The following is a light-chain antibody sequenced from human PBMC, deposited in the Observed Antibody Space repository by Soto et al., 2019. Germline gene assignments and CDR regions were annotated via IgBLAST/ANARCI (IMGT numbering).Light chain of an antibody. CDR2: DAS. CDR3: QQYDNWPTWT. V-gene: IGKV3-15*01. CDR1: QSIGRD. J-gene: IGKJ1*01. Sequence: EVVMTHSPATLSVSPWERATLSPSASQSIGRDLAWYQQKPGQPPRLLIYDASTRATGIPARFSGSGSGTEFTLSVSSLQSEDFAVYYCQQYDNWPTWTFGQGTKVDIK.